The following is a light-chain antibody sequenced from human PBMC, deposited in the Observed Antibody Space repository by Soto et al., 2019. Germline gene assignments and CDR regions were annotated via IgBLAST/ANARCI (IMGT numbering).Light chain of an antibody. J-gene: IGKJ1*01. Sequence: DIQMTQSPSSLSASAGGRVTIACRASQSISSYLHWYQQKPGKAPELLIYAASSLQSGVPSRFSGSGSGTDFTLTISSLQSEDFAVYYCQQYDIWPPATFGQGTKVDIK. CDR1: QSISSY. CDR3: QQYDIWPPAT. CDR2: AAS. V-gene: IGKV1-39*01.